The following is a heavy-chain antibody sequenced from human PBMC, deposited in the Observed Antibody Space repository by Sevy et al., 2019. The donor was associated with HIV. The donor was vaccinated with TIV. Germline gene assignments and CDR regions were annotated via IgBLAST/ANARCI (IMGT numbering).Heavy chain of an antibody. CDR3: AKLGIVGATKAHYFDY. J-gene: IGHJ4*02. CDR1: GFTFSSYG. CDR2: ISYDGSNK. Sequence: GGSLRLSCAASGFTFSSYGMHWVRQAPGKGLEWVAVISYDGSNKCYADSVKGRFTISRDNSKNTLYLQMNSLRAEDTAVYYCAKLGIVGATKAHYFDYWGQGTLVTVSS. D-gene: IGHD1-26*01. V-gene: IGHV3-30*18.